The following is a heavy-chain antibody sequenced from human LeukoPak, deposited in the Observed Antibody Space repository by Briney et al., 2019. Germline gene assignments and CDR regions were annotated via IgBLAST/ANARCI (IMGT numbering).Heavy chain of an antibody. CDR1: GYTFTGYY. Sequence: ASVKVSCKASGYTFTGYYMHWVRQAPGQGLEWMGWINPNSGGTNYAQKFQGWVTMTRDTSISTAYMELSRLRSDDTAVYYCARGYCSSTSCLSAVDAFDIWGQGTMVTVSS. CDR3: ARGYCSSTSCLSAVDAFDI. J-gene: IGHJ3*02. V-gene: IGHV1-2*04. CDR2: INPNSGGT. D-gene: IGHD2-2*01.